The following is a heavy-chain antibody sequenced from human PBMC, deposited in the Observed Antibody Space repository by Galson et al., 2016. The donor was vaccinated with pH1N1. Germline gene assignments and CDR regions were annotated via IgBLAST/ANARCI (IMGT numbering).Heavy chain of an antibody. J-gene: IGHJ4*02. V-gene: IGHV3-30*03. Sequence: SLRLSCAASGFSFSGRSMSWIRQAPGKGLEWVAVVSYDGSKTYYADSVKGRFTISRDNSKNTLYLQVSSLRVEDTAVYFCVGSSSRFYFDHWGQGTLVTASS. CDR2: VSYDGSKT. CDR3: VGSSSRFYFDH. D-gene: IGHD6-6*01. CDR1: GFSFSGRS.